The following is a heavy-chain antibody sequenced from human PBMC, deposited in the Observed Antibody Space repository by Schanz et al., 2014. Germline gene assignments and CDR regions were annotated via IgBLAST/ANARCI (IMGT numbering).Heavy chain of an antibody. CDR1: GFTFSDYC. CDR3: ARDLAGGGNDV. V-gene: IGHV3-30*03. CDR2: ISDDGSRR. J-gene: IGHJ4*02. Sequence: QVQLVESGGGLVKPGGSLRLSCAASGFTFSDYCMVWIRQAPGKGLEWVAVISDDGSRRHYADFVTGRFTISRDNSKDTVYLQMNSLRAEDTAVYYCARDLAGGGNDVWGQGTLVTVSS. D-gene: IGHD2-15*01.